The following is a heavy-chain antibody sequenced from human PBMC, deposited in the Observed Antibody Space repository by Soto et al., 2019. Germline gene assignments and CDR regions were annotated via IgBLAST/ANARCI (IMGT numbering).Heavy chain of an antibody. CDR2: IKGDVSST. D-gene: IGHD3-10*01. J-gene: IGHJ6*03. V-gene: IGHV3-74*01. Sequence: EVQLVESGGDSVQPGGSLRLPCVASGFTFSSYWMHWVRQAPGKGPVWVSRIKGDVSSTNYADSVKGRFTISRDNAKSTLYLQMNSLRAEDTAVYYCARGAGGYYYMDVWGKGTTVTVSS. CDR1: GFTFSSYW. CDR3: ARGAGGYYYMDV.